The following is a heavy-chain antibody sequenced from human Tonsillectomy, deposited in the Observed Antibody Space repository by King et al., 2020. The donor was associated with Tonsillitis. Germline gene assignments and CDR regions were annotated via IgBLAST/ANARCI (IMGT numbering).Heavy chain of an antibody. CDR2: INHSGSA. Sequence: VQLQQWGAGLLKPSETLSLTCTVYGESFSTYYWSWIRQPPGKGLEWIGEINHSGSANYNASLKSRVTVSVDTSKNQFSLKMNSVTAADTAVYYCDMGVVAGWGQGTLVTVSS. CDR3: DMGVVAG. V-gene: IGHV4-34*01. J-gene: IGHJ4*02. CDR1: GESFSTYY. D-gene: IGHD2-15*01.